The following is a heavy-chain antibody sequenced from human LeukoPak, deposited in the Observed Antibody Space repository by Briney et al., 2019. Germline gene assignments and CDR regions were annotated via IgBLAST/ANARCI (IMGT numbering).Heavy chain of an antibody. CDR2: IYYSGST. CDR1: GGSISSDY. D-gene: IGHD6-19*01. CDR3: ARHRSGWYAVDY. J-gene: IGHJ4*02. V-gene: IGHV4-59*08. Sequence: SETLSLTCTVPGGSISSDYWSWIRQPPGKGLEWNGYIYYSGSTNYNPSLKSRVTISVDTSKNQFSLKLSSVTAADTAVYYCARHRSGWYAVDYWGQGTLVTVSS.